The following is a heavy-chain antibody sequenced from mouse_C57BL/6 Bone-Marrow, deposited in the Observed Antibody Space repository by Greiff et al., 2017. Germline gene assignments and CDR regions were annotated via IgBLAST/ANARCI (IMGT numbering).Heavy chain of an antibody. CDR3: ARWGYYGYLFAY. CDR1: GYAFRSSW. D-gene: IGHD2-2*01. V-gene: IGHV1-82*01. Sequence: VQLQQSGPELVKPGASVKISCKASGYAFRSSWMHWVKQRPGKGLEWIGRIYPGDGDTKYNGKFKGKATLTADKSSSTAYMQLSSLTAEDSAVYFCARWGYYGYLFAYWGQGTLVTVSA. CDR2: IYPGDGDT. J-gene: IGHJ3*01.